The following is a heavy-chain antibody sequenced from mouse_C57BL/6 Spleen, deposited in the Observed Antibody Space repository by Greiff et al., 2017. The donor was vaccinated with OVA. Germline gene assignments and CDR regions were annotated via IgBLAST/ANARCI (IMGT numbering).Heavy chain of an antibody. CDR3: ARNNWERYFDV. CDR2: IDPSDSYT. CDR1: GYTFTSYW. D-gene: IGHD4-1*01. V-gene: IGHV1-69*01. J-gene: IGHJ1*03. Sequence: VKLQQPGAELVMPGASVKLSCKASGYTFTSYWMHWVKQRPGQGLEWIGEIDPSDSYTNYNQKFKGKSTLTVDKSSSTAYMQLSSLTSEDSAVYYCARNNWERYFDVWGTGTTVTVSS.